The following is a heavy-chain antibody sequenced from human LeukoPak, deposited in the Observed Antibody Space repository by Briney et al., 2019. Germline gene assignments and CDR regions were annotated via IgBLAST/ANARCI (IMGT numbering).Heavy chain of an antibody. J-gene: IGHJ4*02. CDR3: ARTHSGSYYGLDY. V-gene: IGHV4-39*01. Sequence: SETLSLTCTVSGXSISSSGFYWGWIRQPPGKGLEWIGSIYYTGSTYYNPSLKSRVTISVDTSKNQLSLKLSSVSAADTAVYYCARTHSGSYYGLDYWGQGTLVTVSS. CDR1: GXSISSSGFY. CDR2: IYYTGST. D-gene: IGHD1-26*01.